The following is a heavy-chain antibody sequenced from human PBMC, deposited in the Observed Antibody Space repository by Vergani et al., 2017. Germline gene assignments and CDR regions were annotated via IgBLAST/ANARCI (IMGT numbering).Heavy chain of an antibody. CDR3: ARKGSSSWYGDWFDP. CDR1: GGPISSYY. CDR2: IYYSGST. D-gene: IGHD6-13*01. J-gene: IGHJ5*02. Sequence: QVQLQESGPGLVKPSETLSLTCTVSGGPISSYYWSWIRQPPGKGLEWIGYIYYSGSTNYNPSLKSRVTISVDTSKNQFSLKLSSVTAADTAVYYCARKGSSSWYGDWFDPWGQGTLVTVSS. V-gene: IGHV4-59*01.